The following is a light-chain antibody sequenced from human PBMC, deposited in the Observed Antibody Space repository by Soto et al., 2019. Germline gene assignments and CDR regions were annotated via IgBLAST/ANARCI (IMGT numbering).Light chain of an antibody. Sequence: IQMTQSPSSLSASVVYRVTLTCRASQGIRNDLGWYQQKPGKAPKLLIYAASNLQSGVPSRFSGSRSGPDFTLTISSLQPEDFATYYCQQSYSSPPTFGQGTKVDIK. CDR2: AAS. CDR3: QQSYSSPPT. CDR1: QGIRND. V-gene: IGKV1-39*01. J-gene: IGKJ1*01.